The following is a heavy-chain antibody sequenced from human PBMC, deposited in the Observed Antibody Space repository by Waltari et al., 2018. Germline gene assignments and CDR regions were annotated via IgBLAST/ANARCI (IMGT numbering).Heavy chain of an antibody. CDR2: IYYSGST. D-gene: IGHD2-21*02. J-gene: IGHJ5*02. CDR1: GGSISSYY. Sequence: QVQLQESGPGLVKPSETLSLTCTVSGGSISSYYWSWIRQPPGKGLEWIGYIYYSGSTNYSPSLKSRVTISVNTSKNQFSLKLSSVTAADTAVYYCARGCGSDCYPPNWFDPWGQGTLVTVSS. CDR3: ARGCGSDCYPPNWFDP. V-gene: IGHV4-59*01.